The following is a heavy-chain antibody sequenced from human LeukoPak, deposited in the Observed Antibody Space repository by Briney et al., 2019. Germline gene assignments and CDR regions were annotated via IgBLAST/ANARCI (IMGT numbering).Heavy chain of an antibody. Sequence: PGGSLRLSCTASGFTFSGYWMTWFRQAPGKGLEWVANIKQDGSEKHYVDSVRGRFTISRENAKNSLYLQMNSLRAEDTAVYYCARDFYYYIDVWGKGTTVTVSS. CDR1: GFTFSGYW. CDR2: IKQDGSEK. CDR3: ARDFYYYIDV. J-gene: IGHJ6*03. V-gene: IGHV3-7*01.